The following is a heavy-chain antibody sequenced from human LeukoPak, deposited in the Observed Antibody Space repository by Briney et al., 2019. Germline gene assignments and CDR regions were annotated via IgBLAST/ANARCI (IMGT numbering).Heavy chain of an antibody. CDR3: ARADYSSTWSHDYYYMDV. Sequence: PSETLSLTCTVSGYSISSGYCWGWIRQPPGKGLEWIGSIYHSGSTYYNPSLKSRVTISVDTSKNQFSLKLSSVTAADTAVYYCARADYSSTWSHDYYYMDVWGKGTTVTVSS. V-gene: IGHV4-38-2*02. D-gene: IGHD6-13*01. J-gene: IGHJ6*03. CDR2: IYHSGST. CDR1: GYSISSGYC.